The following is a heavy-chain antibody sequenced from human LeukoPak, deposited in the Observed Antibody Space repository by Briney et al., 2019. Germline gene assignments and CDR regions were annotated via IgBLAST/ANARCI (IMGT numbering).Heavy chain of an antibody. CDR1: GFTFSSYG. D-gene: IGHD3-10*01. Sequence: GGSLRLSCAASGFTFSSYGMHWVRQAPGKGLEWVAFIRYDGSNKYYADSVKGRFTISRDNSKNTLYLQMNSLRAEDTAVYYCAKGGISLVRGSFDYWGQGTLVTVSS. J-gene: IGHJ4*02. CDR2: IRYDGSNK. CDR3: AKGGISLVRGSFDY. V-gene: IGHV3-30*02.